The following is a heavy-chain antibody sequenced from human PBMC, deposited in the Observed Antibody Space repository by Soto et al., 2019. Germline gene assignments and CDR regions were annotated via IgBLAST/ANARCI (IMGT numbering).Heavy chain of an antibody. Sequence: HPGGSLRLSCAASGFTFSSYAMSWVRQAPGKGLEWVSAISGSGGSTYYADSVKGRFTISRDNSKNTLYLQMNSLRAEDTAVYYCSSDGAYYPAYYYGSGSYYFDYWGQGTLVTVSS. CDR3: SSDGAYYPAYYYGSGSYYFDY. J-gene: IGHJ4*02. CDR2: ISGSGGST. CDR1: GFTFSSYA. V-gene: IGHV3-23*01. D-gene: IGHD3-10*01.